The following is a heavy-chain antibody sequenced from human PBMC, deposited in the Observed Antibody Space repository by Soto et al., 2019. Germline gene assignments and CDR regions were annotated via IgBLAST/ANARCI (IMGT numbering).Heavy chain of an antibody. Sequence: QVQLQQWGAGLFKPSETLSLTCAVYGGSFSAYYWSWIRQPPGKGLEWIGEVNDGGRPNYSVSLKSRLTISLDTSKNQFSLKLSSVTAADTAVYYCARLGYYHSGGPPWGQGTLVTVSS. D-gene: IGHD3-22*01. CDR2: VNDGGRP. J-gene: IGHJ4*02. CDR1: GGSFSAYY. CDR3: ARLGYYHSGGPP. V-gene: IGHV4-34*01.